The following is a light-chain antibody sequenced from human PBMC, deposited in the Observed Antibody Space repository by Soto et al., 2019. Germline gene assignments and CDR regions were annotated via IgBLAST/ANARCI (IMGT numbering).Light chain of an antibody. Sequence: IVMSQSPLSMTVTSGAPASVSXRSSESVLPNKGYSSLDWYXXKQRQSXXXLIXVSSYRASGVPERFSGSGSGTDFTLKIRRVDSEEVGVYYCMQALKTPFGGGTKVDIK. V-gene: IGKV2-28*01. CDR3: MQALKTP. CDR1: ESVLPNKGYSS. CDR2: VSS. J-gene: IGKJ4*02.